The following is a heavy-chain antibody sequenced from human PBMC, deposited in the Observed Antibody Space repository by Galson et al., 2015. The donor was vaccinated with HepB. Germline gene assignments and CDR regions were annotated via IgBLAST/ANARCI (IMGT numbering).Heavy chain of an antibody. D-gene: IGHD2-2*01. Sequence: SVKVSCKASGYTFTSFGLSWVRQAPGQGLEWVGWISVYSGNTNFAQKFQGRVTVTTDTSTSTVYMELRSLRSDDTAVYYCARDFDFCSTTTCYAFDVWGQGTMVTVSS. V-gene: IGHV1-18*01. J-gene: IGHJ3*01. CDR1: GYTFTSFG. CDR2: ISVYSGNT. CDR3: ARDFDFCSTTTCYAFDV.